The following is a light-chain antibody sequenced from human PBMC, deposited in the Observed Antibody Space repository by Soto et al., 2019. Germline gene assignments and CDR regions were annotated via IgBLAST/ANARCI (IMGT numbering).Light chain of an antibody. Sequence: DIPMTQSPSTLSASVGDRVTITCRTSQSITNYLAWYQHKPGKAPKLLIYDASSLESGVPSRFSGSGSETEFTLTISSLQPDDFATYYCQQYNIYPWTFGQGSRVEIK. CDR3: QQYNIYPWT. CDR1: QSITNY. J-gene: IGKJ1*01. CDR2: DAS. V-gene: IGKV1-5*01.